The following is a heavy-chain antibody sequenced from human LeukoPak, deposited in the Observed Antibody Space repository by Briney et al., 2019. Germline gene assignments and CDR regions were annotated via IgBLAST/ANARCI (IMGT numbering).Heavy chain of an antibody. D-gene: IGHD3-3*01. CDR3: ARERQNKDFWSGGDY. CDR1: GFTFSTYW. Sequence: GGSLRLSCAASGFTFSTYWMSWVRQAPGKGLEWVANIKQDGSEKYYVDSVKGRFTISRDNAKNSLYLQMNALRPEDTAVYYCARERQNKDFWSGGDYWGQGTLVTVSS. J-gene: IGHJ4*02. V-gene: IGHV3-7*01. CDR2: IKQDGSEK.